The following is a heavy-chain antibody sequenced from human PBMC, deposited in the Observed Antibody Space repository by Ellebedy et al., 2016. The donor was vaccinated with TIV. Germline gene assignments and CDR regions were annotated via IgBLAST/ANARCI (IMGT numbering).Heavy chain of an antibody. V-gene: IGHV4-39*01. D-gene: IGHD6-6*01. CDR3: ARHVDEYSSSKRFDP. Sequence: MPSETLSLTCTVSGGSISSSSYYWGWIRQPPGKGLEWIGSIYYSGSTYYNPSLKSRVTISVDTSKKQFSLKLSSVTAADTAVYYCARHVDEYSSSKRFDPWGQGTLVTVSS. CDR2: IYYSGST. J-gene: IGHJ5*02. CDR1: GGSISSSSYY.